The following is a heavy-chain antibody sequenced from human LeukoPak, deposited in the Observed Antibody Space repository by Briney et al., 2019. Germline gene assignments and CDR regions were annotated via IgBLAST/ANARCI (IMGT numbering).Heavy chain of an antibody. J-gene: IGHJ4*02. Sequence: GGSLRLSCVASGFTFSTFAMIWVRQPPGKGLEWVSSIFPSGGEIHYADSVRGRFTISRDNSKSTLSLQMNSLRVEDTAIYYCATYRQVLLPFESWGQGALVTVSS. V-gene: IGHV3-23*01. CDR1: GFTFSTFA. CDR2: IFPSGGEI. D-gene: IGHD2-8*02. CDR3: ATYRQVLLPFES.